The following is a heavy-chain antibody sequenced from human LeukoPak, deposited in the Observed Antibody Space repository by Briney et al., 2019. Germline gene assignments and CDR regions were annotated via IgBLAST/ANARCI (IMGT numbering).Heavy chain of an antibody. CDR1: GFTFSSYS. CDR2: ISSSSSTI. D-gene: IGHD3-3*01. CDR3: ATRSEDFDY. Sequence: GGSLRLSCAASGFTFSSYSMNWVRQAPGKGLEWVSYISSSSSTIYYADSVKGRFTISRDNAKNSLYLQMNSLRAEDTAVYYCATRSEDFDYWGQGTLVTVSS. J-gene: IGHJ4*02. V-gene: IGHV3-48*04.